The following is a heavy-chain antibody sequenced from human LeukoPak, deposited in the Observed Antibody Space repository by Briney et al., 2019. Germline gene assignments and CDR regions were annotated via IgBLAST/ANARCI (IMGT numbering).Heavy chain of an antibody. D-gene: IGHD5-24*01. V-gene: IGHV1-3*01. J-gene: IGHJ4*02. CDR3: AREGLQSFDY. CDR2: INAGNGNT. Sequence: ASVKVSCKASGYTFTGYYMHWVRQAPGQGLEWMGWINAGNGNTKYSQKFQGRVTITRDTSASTAYMELSSLRSEDTAVYYCAREGLQSFDYWGQGTLVTVSS. CDR1: GYTFTGYY.